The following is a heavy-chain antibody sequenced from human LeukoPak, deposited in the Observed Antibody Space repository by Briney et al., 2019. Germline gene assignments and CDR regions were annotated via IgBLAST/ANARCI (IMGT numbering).Heavy chain of an antibody. CDR1: GGSISSSSYY. D-gene: IGHD6-19*01. J-gene: IGHJ4*02. V-gene: IGHV4-39*01. CDR3: ARAPIAVAGAGHEYFDY. Sequence: PSETPSLTCTVSGGSISSSSYYWGWIRQPPGSGLEWIGSIFYSGILYYSPSLKSRVTISVDTSKNQFSLKLTSVTAADTAVYYCARAPIAVAGAGHEYFDYWGQGTLVTVSS. CDR2: IFYSGIL.